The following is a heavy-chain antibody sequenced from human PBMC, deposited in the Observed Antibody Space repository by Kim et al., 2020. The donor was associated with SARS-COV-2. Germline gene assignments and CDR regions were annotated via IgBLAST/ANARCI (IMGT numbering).Heavy chain of an antibody. J-gene: IGHJ6*02. Sequence: SVKVSCKASGGTFSSYAISWVRQAPGQGLEWMGGIIPIFGTANYAQKFQGRVTITADESTSTAYMELSSLRSEDTAVYYCASGREWVRKIYYYYGMDVWGQGTTVTVSS. CDR2: IIPIFGTA. D-gene: IGHD3-3*01. CDR1: GGTFSSYA. V-gene: IGHV1-69*13. CDR3: ASGREWVRKIYYYYGMDV.